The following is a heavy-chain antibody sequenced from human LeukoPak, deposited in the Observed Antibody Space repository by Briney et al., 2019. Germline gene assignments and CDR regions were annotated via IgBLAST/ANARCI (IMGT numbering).Heavy chain of an antibody. CDR3: ARTLPDYGDYWYFDY. D-gene: IGHD4-17*01. V-gene: IGHV3-21*01. CDR1: GFTFSSYS. J-gene: IGHJ4*02. Sequence: GGSLRLSCAASGFTFSSYSMNWVRQAPGKGLEWVSSISSSSSYIYYADSVKGRFTISRDNAKNSLYLQMNSLRAEDTAVYYCARTLPDYGDYWYFDYWGQGTLVTVSS. CDR2: ISSSSSYI.